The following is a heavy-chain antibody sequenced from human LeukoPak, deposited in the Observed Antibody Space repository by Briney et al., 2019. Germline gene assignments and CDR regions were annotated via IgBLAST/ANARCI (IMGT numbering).Heavy chain of an antibody. CDR2: INHSEST. Sequence: PSETLSLTCAVYGGSFSGYYWSWIRQPPGKGLEWIGEINHSESTNYNPSLKSRVTISVDTSKNQFSLKLSSVTAADTAVYYCARDRIVVVPAAITLYYCYGMDVWGKGTTVTVSS. CDR3: ARDRIVVVPAAITLYYCYGMDV. V-gene: IGHV4-34*01. J-gene: IGHJ6*04. D-gene: IGHD2-2*02. CDR1: GGSFSGYY.